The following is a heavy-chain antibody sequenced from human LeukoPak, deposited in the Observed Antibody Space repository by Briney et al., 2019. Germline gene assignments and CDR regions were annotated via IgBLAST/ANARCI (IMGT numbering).Heavy chain of an antibody. J-gene: IGHJ4*02. D-gene: IGHD3-10*01. Sequence: PGGSLRLSCAASGFTFSDYYMSWIRQAPGKGLEWVSYISSCGSTIYYADSVKGRFTISRDNAKNSLYLQMNSLRAEDTAVYYCASHYYYGSGSFSYDYWGQGTLVTVSS. CDR3: ASHYYYGSGSFSYDY. CDR1: GFTFSDYY. V-gene: IGHV3-11*01. CDR2: ISSCGSTI.